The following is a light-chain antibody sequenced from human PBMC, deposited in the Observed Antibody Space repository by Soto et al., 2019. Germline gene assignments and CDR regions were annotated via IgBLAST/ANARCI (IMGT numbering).Light chain of an antibody. Sequence: DIQMTQSPSSLSASVGDRVTITCRASQNISSYLKWYQQKPGKAPKLLIYAASSLQSGVPSRFSGSGSGTDFTLTISSLQPEDFATYYCQQSYSTPLTFGGGTKVEIK. CDR1: QNISSY. J-gene: IGKJ4*01. V-gene: IGKV1-39*01. CDR3: QQSYSTPLT. CDR2: AAS.